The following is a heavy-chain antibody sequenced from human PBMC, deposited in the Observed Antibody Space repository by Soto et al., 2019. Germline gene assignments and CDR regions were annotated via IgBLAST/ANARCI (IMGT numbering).Heavy chain of an antibody. CDR2: IIPIFGTA. CDR3: ARGTFRYCSSTSCYEDAFDI. V-gene: IGHV1-69*01. CDR1: GGTFSSYA. D-gene: IGHD2-2*01. Sequence: QVQLVQSGAEVKKPGSSVKVSCKASGGTFSSYAISWVRQAPGQGLEWMGGIIPIFGTANYAQKFQGRVTITADESTRTAYMEMSSLRSEDTAVYYCARGTFRYCSSTSCYEDAFDIWGQGTMVTVSS. J-gene: IGHJ3*02.